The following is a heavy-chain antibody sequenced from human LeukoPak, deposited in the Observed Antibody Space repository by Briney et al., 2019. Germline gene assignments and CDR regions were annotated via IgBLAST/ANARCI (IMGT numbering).Heavy chain of an antibody. D-gene: IGHD3-22*01. V-gene: IGHV3-7*01. CDR2: IKYDGSEK. J-gene: IGHJ4*02. CDR1: GFTFSNYW. CDR3: ARDSGDSSGYPDY. Sequence: GGSLRLSCAASGFTFSNYWMTWVRQAPGKGLEWVANIKYDGSEKYHVDAVKGRFTISRDNSKNTLYLQMNSLRAEDTAVYYCARDSGDSSGYPDYWGQGTLVTVSS.